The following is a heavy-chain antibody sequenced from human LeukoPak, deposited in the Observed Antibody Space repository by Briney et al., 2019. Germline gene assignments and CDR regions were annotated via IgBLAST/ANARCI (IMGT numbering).Heavy chain of an antibody. J-gene: IGHJ4*02. V-gene: IGHV3-53*01. Sequence: GGSLRLSCAASGFTVNNNYMSWVRQAPGRGLEWVSVIYSGGYTYYAGSVKGRFTISRDNSKNTLYLQMNSLRAEDTAVYYCASAIGSIWYEFDYWGQGTLVTVSS. D-gene: IGHD6-13*01. CDR2: IYSGGYT. CDR3: ASAIGSIWYEFDY. CDR1: GFTVNNNY.